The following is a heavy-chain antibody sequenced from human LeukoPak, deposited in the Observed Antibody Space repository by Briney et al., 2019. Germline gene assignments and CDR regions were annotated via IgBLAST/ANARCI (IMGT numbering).Heavy chain of an antibody. CDR3: AKDRGDGYNYDYYYGMDV. D-gene: IGHD5-24*01. CDR2: ISYDGSNK. CDR1: GFTFSSYG. Sequence: GGSLRLSCAASGFTFSSYGMHWVRRAPGKGLEWVAVISYDGSNKYYADSVKGRFTISRDNSKNTLYLQMNSLRAEDTAVYYCAKDRGDGYNYDYYYGMDVWGQGTTVTVSS. V-gene: IGHV3-30*18. J-gene: IGHJ6*02.